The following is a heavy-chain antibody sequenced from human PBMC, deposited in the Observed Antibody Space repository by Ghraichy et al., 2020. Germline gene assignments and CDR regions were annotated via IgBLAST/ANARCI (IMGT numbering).Heavy chain of an antibody. Sequence: SETLSLTCNVSGASISTGDYSWNWIWQPPGKGLEWIGYIYHTGSTYYNPSLRSRVTMSVDRSRNQFSLNLNSVTAADTATYFCARGRLRGLPVAFLDPWGQGTLVTVSS. J-gene: IGHJ5*02. CDR3: ARGRLRGLPVAFLDP. CDR1: GASISTGDYS. V-gene: IGHV4-30-2*01. D-gene: IGHD3-10*01. CDR2: IYHTGST.